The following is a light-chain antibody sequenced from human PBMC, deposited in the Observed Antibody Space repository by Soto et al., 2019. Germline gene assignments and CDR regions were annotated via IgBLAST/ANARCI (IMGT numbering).Light chain of an antibody. V-gene: IGKV3-15*01. Sequence: EIVMTQSPATLSVSPGERATLSCRASQSVSSNLAWYQQKPGQAPRLLIYGASTRATGIPARFSRSGSGTEFTLTISSLQSEEFAVYYCQQYNNWPFTFSPGTKVDIK. J-gene: IGKJ3*01. CDR1: QSVSSN. CDR2: GAS. CDR3: QQYNNWPFT.